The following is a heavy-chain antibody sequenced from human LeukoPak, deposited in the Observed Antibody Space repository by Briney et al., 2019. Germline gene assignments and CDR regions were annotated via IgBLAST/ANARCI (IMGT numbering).Heavy chain of an antibody. CDR2: ISSTTSTI. Sequence: GGSLTLSRSPSGLSASSDNMNCVRQATEGGVEWFTYISSTTSTIYYADSVKGRFTISRDNAKNSLYLQMNSLRDKDTAVYYCARGLGYSRFDYWGQGTLVTVSS. J-gene: IGHJ4*02. D-gene: IGHD3-22*01. V-gene: IGHV3-48*02. CDR1: GLSASSDN. CDR3: ARGLGYSRFDY.